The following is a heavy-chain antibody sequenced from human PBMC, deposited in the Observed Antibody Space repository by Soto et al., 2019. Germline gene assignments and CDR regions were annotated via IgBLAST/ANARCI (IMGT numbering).Heavy chain of an antibody. D-gene: IGHD6-19*01. CDR3: ARAVAVDAFDI. Sequence: EVQLVESGGGLVQPGGSLRLSCAASGFTFSSYWMSWVRQAPGKGLEWVANIKQDGSEKYYVDSVKGRFTISRDNAKNSLYLQMNSLRAEDTAVYYSARAVAVDAFDIWGQGTMVTVSS. CDR1: GFTFSSYW. V-gene: IGHV3-7*03. CDR2: IKQDGSEK. J-gene: IGHJ3*02.